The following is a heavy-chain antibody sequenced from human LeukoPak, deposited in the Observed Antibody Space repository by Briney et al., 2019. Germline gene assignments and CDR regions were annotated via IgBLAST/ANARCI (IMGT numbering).Heavy chain of an antibody. CDR3: AREPTARIVVVPAAIPGWFDP. CDR2: IYYSGST. CDR1: GGSISSSSYY. J-gene: IGHJ5*02. V-gene: IGHV4-39*07. Sequence: SETLSHTCTVSGGSISSSSYYWGWLRQPPGKGLEWIGSIYYSGSTYYNPSLKSRVTISVDTSKNQFSLKLSSVTAADAAVYYCAREPTARIVVVPAAIPGWFDPWGQGTLVTVSS. D-gene: IGHD2-2*01.